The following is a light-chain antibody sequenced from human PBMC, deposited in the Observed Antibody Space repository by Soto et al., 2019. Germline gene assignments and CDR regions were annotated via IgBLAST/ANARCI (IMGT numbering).Light chain of an antibody. CDR3: CSYAGSYTLI. CDR1: SSDVGGYNY. Sequence: SVLTQPRSVSGSPGQSVAISCTGTSSDVGGYNYVSWYQQHPGKAPKLIIYDVNKRPSGVPDRFSGSKSGNTASLTISGLQAEDEADYYCCSYAGSYTLIFGGGTKLTVL. V-gene: IGLV2-11*01. CDR2: DVN. J-gene: IGLJ2*01.